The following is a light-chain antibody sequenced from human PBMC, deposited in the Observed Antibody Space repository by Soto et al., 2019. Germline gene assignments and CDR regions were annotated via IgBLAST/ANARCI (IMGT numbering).Light chain of an antibody. Sequence: QSVLTQPASVSGSPGQSITISCTGTSSDVGNYIFVSWYRQHPGKAPKLMIYDINNRPSGVSNRFSGSKSGNTASLTISGLPAEDEADYYCVSYTTSASYVFGTGTKLTVL. CDR1: SSDVGNYIF. CDR2: DIN. CDR3: VSYTTSASYV. J-gene: IGLJ1*01. V-gene: IGLV2-14*01.